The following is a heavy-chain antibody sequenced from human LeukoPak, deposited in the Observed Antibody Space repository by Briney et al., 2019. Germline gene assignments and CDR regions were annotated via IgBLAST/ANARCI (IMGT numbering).Heavy chain of an antibody. Sequence: GGSLRLSCAASGFSFSGYSMNWVRQAPGKGLGWVSFISKSGSNIYYADSVKGRFTISRDNAKNSLYLQMNSLRAEDTAVYYCARSAVTTMGGVLDYWGQGTLVTVS. D-gene: IGHD4-17*01. CDR1: GFSFSGYS. V-gene: IGHV3-48*04. CDR3: ARSAVTTMGGVLDY. CDR2: ISKSGSNI. J-gene: IGHJ4*02.